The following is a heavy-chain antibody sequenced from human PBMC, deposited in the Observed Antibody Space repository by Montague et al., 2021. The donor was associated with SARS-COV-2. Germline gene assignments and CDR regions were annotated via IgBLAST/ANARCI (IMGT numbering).Heavy chain of an antibody. CDR2: MSYDGSSR. J-gene: IGHJ4*02. CDR3: ARDNMGSIDY. V-gene: IGHV3-30*04. D-gene: IGHD1-26*01. Sequence: SLRLSCAASGFTFSTYYMQWVRQAPGKGLEWVAIMSYDGSSRYHLDSVKGRFTISRDNSRNTLYLQMDSLRSEDTAVYYCARDNMGSIDYWGQGAQVIVSS. CDR1: GFTFSTYY.